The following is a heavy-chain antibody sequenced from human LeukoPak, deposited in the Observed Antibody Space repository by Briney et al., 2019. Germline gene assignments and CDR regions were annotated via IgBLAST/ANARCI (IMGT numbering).Heavy chain of an antibody. Sequence: PSETLSLTCSVSGGSISSHYWSWLRQPAGKGLEWIGRIYTSGSTNYNPSLKSRVTMSVDTSKNQFSLKLSSVTAADTAVYYCAREEESSSWYKYWGQGTLVTVSS. D-gene: IGHD6-13*01. CDR1: GGSISSHY. CDR2: IYTSGST. CDR3: AREEESSSWYKY. J-gene: IGHJ4*02. V-gene: IGHV4-4*07.